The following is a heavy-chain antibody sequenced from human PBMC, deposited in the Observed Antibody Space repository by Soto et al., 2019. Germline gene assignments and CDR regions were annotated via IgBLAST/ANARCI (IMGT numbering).Heavy chain of an antibody. J-gene: IGHJ3*02. D-gene: IGHD6-13*01. CDR1: GHSFTAFY. Sequence: QVQLVQSGNEVKKPGASVKVSCKASGHSFTAFYMHWVRLAPGQGPEWLGWMNPNSGDTFYARKFQGRVTMTSDTSISTAYMELCRLTSAATAVYFCARGGVIPAADDAFDIWGQGSLVSVSS. V-gene: IGHV1-2*02. CDR2: MNPNSGDT. CDR3: ARGGVIPAADDAFDI.